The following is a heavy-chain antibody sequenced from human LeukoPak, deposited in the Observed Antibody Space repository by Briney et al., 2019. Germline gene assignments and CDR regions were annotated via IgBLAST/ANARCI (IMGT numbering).Heavy chain of an antibody. CDR3: ASLLDTAMEWDAFDI. J-gene: IGHJ3*02. D-gene: IGHD5-18*01. Sequence: SETLSLTCTVSGGSISSSGYYWGWIRQPPGKGLEWIGEINHSGSTNYNPSLKSRVTISVDTSKNQFSLKLSSVTAADTAVYYCASLLDTAMEWDAFDIWGQGTMVTVSS. V-gene: IGHV4-39*07. CDR1: GGSISSSGYY. CDR2: INHSGST.